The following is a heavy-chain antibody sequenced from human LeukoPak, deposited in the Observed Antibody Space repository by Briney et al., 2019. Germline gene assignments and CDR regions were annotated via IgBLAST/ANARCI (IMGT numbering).Heavy chain of an antibody. CDR3: ARKSASGNYPLDY. Sequence: GGTLRLSCAASGFTFNSYGMTWVRQAPGKGLEWVSTISASGDSAYYADSVKGRFTISRDNAKNTVFLQMSSLRAEDTALYYCARKSASGNYPLDYWGQGTLVTVSS. D-gene: IGHD3-10*01. CDR1: GFTFNSYG. V-gene: IGHV3-23*01. CDR2: ISASGDSA. J-gene: IGHJ4*02.